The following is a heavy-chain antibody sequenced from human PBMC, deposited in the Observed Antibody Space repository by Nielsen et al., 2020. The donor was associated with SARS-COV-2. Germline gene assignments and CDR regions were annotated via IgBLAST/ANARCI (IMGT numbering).Heavy chain of an antibody. CDR1: RFTFSTYG. J-gene: IGHJ4*02. CDR3: AKDWTAIVVVPSGGVDY. CDR2: ISYDGSNK. Sequence: GGSLRLSCAASRFTFSTYGIHWVRQAPGKGLEWVAAISYDGSNKYYVDSVKGRFTISRDNSKNTLYLQMSSLREEDTAVYYCAKDWTAIVVVPSGGVDYWGQGTRVTVSS. D-gene: IGHD2-15*01. V-gene: IGHV3-30*18.